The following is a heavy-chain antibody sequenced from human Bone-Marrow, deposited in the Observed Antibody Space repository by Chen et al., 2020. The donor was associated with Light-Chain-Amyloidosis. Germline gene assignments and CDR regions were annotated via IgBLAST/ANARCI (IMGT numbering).Heavy chain of an antibody. Sequence: EVQVVESGGGLVQPGGSLRLSCAASGFTLTTYWMHWVRQAPGKGLVWVSRINEDGGTTNYAESVRGRFTISRDTAKNILYLQMNSPRAEDTALYYCAKDFGGRDDYWGQGTLVTVSS. D-gene: IGHD2-15*01. CDR2: INEDGGTT. CDR3: AKDFGGRDDY. V-gene: IGHV3-74*01. CDR1: GFTLTTYW. J-gene: IGHJ4*02.